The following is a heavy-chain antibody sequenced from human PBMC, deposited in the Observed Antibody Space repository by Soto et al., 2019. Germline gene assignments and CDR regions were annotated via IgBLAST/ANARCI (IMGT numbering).Heavy chain of an antibody. CDR2: INAGNGNT. V-gene: IGHV1-3*01. CDR1: GYTFTSYA. J-gene: IGHJ6*02. D-gene: IGHD3-10*01. Sequence: QVQLVQSGAEVKKPGASVKVSCKASGYTFTSYAMHWVRQAPGQRLEWMGWINAGNGNTKYSQKFQGRVPIPRDTSASTAYMELSSLRSEDTAVYYCASSYYGSGNPKDYYYGMDVWGQGTTVTVSS. CDR3: ASSYYGSGNPKDYYYGMDV.